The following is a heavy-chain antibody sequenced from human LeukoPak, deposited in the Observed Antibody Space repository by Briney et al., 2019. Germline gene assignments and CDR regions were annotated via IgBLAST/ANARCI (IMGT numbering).Heavy chain of an antibody. CDR2: ISGSGGST. J-gene: IGHJ4*02. D-gene: IGHD6-19*01. CDR1: GFTFSSYA. V-gene: IGHV3-23*01. CDR3: AKDWDRDSSGRYAFDY. Sequence: GGSLRLSCAASGFTFSSYAMSWVRQAPGKGLEWVSGISGSGGSTYYADSVKGRFTISRDNAKNSLYLQMNSLRAEDTALYYCAKDWDRDSSGRYAFDYWGQGTLVTVSS.